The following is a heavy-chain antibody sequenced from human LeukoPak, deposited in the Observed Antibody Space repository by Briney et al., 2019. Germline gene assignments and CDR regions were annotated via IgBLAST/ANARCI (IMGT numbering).Heavy chain of an antibody. J-gene: IGHJ4*02. Sequence: SETLSLTCTVSGGSIASNYWTWIRQPPGKGLEYIGYIYYTGATNYNPSLRGRVTISVDTSKNQFSLRLSSVTAADTAVYFCAKYGRCGWVIDYWGQGTLVTVSP. CDR2: IYYTGAT. CDR1: GGSIASNY. D-gene: IGHD6-19*01. V-gene: IGHV4-59*08. CDR3: AKYGRCGWVIDY.